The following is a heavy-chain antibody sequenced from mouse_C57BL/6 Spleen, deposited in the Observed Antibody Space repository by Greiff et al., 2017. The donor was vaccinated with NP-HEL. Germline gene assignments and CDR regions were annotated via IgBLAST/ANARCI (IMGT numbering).Heavy chain of an antibody. CDR1: GFNIKDYY. CDR2: IDPEDGKT. D-gene: IGHD2-14*01. CDR3: ARVGQSRYGYAMDY. J-gene: IGHJ4*01. V-gene: IGHV14-2*01. Sequence: VHVKQSGAELVKPGASVKLSCTASGFNIKDYYMHWVKQRTEQGLEWIGRIDPEDGKTKYAPKFQGKATITADTSSNTAYLQLSSLTSEDTAVYYCARVGQSRYGYAMDYWGQGTSVTVSS.